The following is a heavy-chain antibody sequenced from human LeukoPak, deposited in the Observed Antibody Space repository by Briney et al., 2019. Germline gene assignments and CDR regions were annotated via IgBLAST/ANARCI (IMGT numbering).Heavy chain of an antibody. CDR3: AREHIAADTRDAFDI. D-gene: IGHD6-13*01. J-gene: IGHJ3*02. V-gene: IGHV4-4*02. Sequence: SETLSLTCAVSGGSINITNWWSWVRQPPGKGLEWVGEIHHTGGTNYNPSLKSRVTTSLEKSKNQFSVKLSSVTAADTAVYYCAREHIAADTRDAFDIWGQGTMVTVSS. CDR1: GGSINITNW. CDR2: IHHTGGT.